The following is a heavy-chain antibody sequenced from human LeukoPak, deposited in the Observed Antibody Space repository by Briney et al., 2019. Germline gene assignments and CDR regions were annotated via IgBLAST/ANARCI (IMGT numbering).Heavy chain of an antibody. D-gene: IGHD5-18*01. Sequence: SETLSLTCTVSGGSISSGGYYWSWIRQHPGKGLEWIGNIYYSGTTYYKPSLKSRVTISVDTSKNQFSLRLSSVTAADTAVYYCARGGVQLALARDWGQGTLVTVSS. CDR3: ARGGVQLALARD. J-gene: IGHJ4*02. V-gene: IGHV4-31*03. CDR1: GGSISSGGYY. CDR2: IYYSGTT.